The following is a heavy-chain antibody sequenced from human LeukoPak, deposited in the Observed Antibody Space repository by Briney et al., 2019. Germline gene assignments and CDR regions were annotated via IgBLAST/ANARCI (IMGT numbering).Heavy chain of an antibody. CDR1: GFTFSSYS. CDR3: AELGITMIGGV. CDR2: ISSSSSYI. V-gene: IGHV3-21*01. D-gene: IGHD3-10*02. Sequence: GGSLRLSCAASGFTFSSYSMKWVRQAPGKGLEWVSFISSSSSYIYYADSVKGRFTISRDNAKNSLYLQMNSLRAEDTAVYYCAELGITMIGGVWGKGTTVTISS. J-gene: IGHJ6*04.